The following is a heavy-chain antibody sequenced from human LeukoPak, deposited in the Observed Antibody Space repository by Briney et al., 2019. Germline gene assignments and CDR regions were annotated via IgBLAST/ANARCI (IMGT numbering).Heavy chain of an antibody. V-gene: IGHV3-23*01. J-gene: IGHJ4*02. CDR1: GFTFSTYA. CDR3: AKDRGRYYDSSGYYWGYYFDS. Sequence: GGSLRLSCAASGFTFSTYAVNWVRQAPGKGLEWVSAITGSGGGTYYADSVKGRFTISRDNSKNTLYLQMSSLRAEDTAVYYCAKDRGRYYDSSGYYWGYYFDSWGQGILVTVSS. CDR2: ITGSGGGT. D-gene: IGHD3-22*01.